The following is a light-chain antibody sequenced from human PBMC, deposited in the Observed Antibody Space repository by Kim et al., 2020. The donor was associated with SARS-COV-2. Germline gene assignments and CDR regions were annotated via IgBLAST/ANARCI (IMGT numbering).Light chain of an antibody. J-gene: IGKJ2*01. CDR2: GAS. CDR3: HQDYDIPYT. CDR1: QTVTTAS. Sequence: LSPADRATLSYRASQTVTTASFSWYQQKPGRPPRLLIYGASTRATGIPPRFIGSGSGTDFTLTISSLQPEDFAVYYCHQDYDIPYTFGRGTKLEIK. V-gene: IGKV3D-7*01.